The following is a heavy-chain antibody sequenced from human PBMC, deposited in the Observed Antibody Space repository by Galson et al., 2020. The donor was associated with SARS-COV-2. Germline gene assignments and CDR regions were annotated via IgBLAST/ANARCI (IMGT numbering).Heavy chain of an antibody. CDR3: ARGWYNWNSYGMDV. D-gene: IGHD1-1*01. CDR2: IKQDGSEK. CDR1: GFTFSSYW. Sequence: TGGSLRLSCAASGFTFSSYWMSWVRQAPGKGLEWVANIKQDGSEKYYVDSVKGRFTISRDNAKNSLYLQMNSLRAEDTAVYYCARGWYNWNSYGMDVWGQGTTVTVSS. V-gene: IGHV3-7*01. J-gene: IGHJ6*02.